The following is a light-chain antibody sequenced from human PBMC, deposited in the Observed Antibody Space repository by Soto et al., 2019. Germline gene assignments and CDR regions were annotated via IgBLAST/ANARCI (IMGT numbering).Light chain of an antibody. V-gene: IGLV2-14*01. CDR3: SSYGRSSLI. CDR2: EVT. Sequence: QSALTQPASVSGSPGQSITISCTGTSSDVGSYHYVSWYQQFPGKAPKLMIYEVTKRASGISNRFSGSKSGNTASLTISGLHAEDEADYYCSSYGRSSLIFGGGTQLTVL. J-gene: IGLJ2*01. CDR1: SSDVGSYHY.